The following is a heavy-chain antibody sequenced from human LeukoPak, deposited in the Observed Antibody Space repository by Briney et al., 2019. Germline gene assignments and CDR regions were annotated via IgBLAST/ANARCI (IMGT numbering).Heavy chain of an antibody. D-gene: IGHD6-13*01. CDR1: GYTFTGYY. Sequence: ASVKVSCTASGYTFTGYYMHWVRQAPGQGLKWMGWINPNSGGTNYAQKFQGRVTMTRDTPISTAYMELSRLRSDDTAVYYCAREDWRAAAPSGFDYWGQGTLVTVSS. CDR2: INPNSGGT. CDR3: AREDWRAAAPSGFDY. V-gene: IGHV1-2*02. J-gene: IGHJ4*02.